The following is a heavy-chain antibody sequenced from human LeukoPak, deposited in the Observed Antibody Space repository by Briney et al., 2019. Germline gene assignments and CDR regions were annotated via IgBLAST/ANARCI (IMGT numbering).Heavy chain of an antibody. D-gene: IGHD2-2*01. CDR2: IYYSGST. J-gene: IGHJ4*02. CDR1: GGSISSYY. CDR3: ARDCLGYCSSTSYFDY. Sequence: SETLSLTCTVSGGSISSYYWSWIRQPPGKGLEWIGYIYYSGSTNYNPSLKSRVTISVDTSKNQFSLKLSSVTAADTAVYYCARDCLGYCSSTSYFDYWGQGTLVTVSS. V-gene: IGHV4-59*01.